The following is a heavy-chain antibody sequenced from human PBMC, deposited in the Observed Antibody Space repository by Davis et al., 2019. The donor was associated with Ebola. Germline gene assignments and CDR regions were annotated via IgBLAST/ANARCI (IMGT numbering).Heavy chain of an antibody. V-gene: IGHV1-18*01. CDR3: ARSPRSMTPYYFDY. CDR1: GYTFSNFA. J-gene: IGHJ4*02. CDR2: ISVYNGNT. Sequence: ASVKVSCKASGYTFSNFAVSWVRQAPGQGLEWMGWISVYNGNTKYAQKFQGRVTMTTNTSTSTAYMELSSLRSEDTALYYCARSPRSMTPYYFDYWGQGTLVTVSS.